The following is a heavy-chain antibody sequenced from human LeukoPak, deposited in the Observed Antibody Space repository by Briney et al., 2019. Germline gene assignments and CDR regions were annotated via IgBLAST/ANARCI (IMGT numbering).Heavy chain of an antibody. CDR3: ASGPAYYYDSSGYRNYYYDMDV. CDR2: FDPEDGET. Sequence: ASVKVSCKVSGYTLTELSMHWVRQAHGKGLEWMGGFDPEDGETIYAQKFQGRVTMTEDTSTDTAYMELSSLRSEDTAVYYCASGPAYYYDSSGYRNYYYDMDVWGQGTTVTVSS. CDR1: GYTLTELS. D-gene: IGHD3-22*01. J-gene: IGHJ6*02. V-gene: IGHV1-24*01.